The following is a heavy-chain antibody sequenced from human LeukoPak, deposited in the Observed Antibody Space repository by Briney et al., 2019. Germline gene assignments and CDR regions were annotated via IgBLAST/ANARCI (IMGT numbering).Heavy chain of an antibody. J-gene: IGHJ4*02. CDR2: ITGSGDNT. D-gene: IGHD2-2*02. Sequence: GGSLRLSCAASGFTFNTYAMSWVRQAPGKGLEWVSGITGSGDNTYYADSVKGRFTISRDNSKDMVFLQMSSLRAEDTATYYCAKSNFFCTSATCHTWAFDNWGQGTLVSVST. CDR3: AKSNFFCTSATCHTWAFDN. V-gene: IGHV3-23*01. CDR1: GFTFNTYA.